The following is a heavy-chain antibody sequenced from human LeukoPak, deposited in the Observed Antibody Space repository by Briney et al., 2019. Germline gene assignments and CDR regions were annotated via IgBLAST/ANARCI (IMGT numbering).Heavy chain of an antibody. D-gene: IGHD1-26*01. CDR2: IYTSGST. V-gene: IGHV4-4*07. Sequence: AETLSLTCTASGGSISSYYWSWIRQPAGKGLEWIGPIYTSGSTNYNPSLKSRVSMSVDTTKNQFSLKLSSVTAADTAVDYCARGSGRTKYSGLMYYFDYWGQGTLVTVSS. CDR3: ARGSGRTKYSGLMYYFDY. CDR1: GGSISSYY. J-gene: IGHJ4*02.